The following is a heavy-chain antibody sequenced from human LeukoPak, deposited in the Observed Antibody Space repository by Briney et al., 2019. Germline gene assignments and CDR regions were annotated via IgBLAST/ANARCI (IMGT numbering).Heavy chain of an antibody. Sequence: TGESLKISFKGSGYSFTSYWIAWVRQMPGKGLEWVGIIDPGDSDTRYSPSFQGQVTISADKSISTAYLQWSGLKASGTGMYYCARLLDGGSLYVGTFDIWGQGTMVTVSS. CDR2: IDPGDSDT. CDR3: ARLLDGGSLYVGTFDI. CDR1: GYSFTSYW. D-gene: IGHD1-26*01. J-gene: IGHJ3*02. V-gene: IGHV5-51*01.